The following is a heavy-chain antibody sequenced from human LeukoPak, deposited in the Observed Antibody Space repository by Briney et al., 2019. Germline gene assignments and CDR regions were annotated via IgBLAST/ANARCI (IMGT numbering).Heavy chain of an antibody. CDR1: GYTFTGYY. CDR2: INPNSGGT. V-gene: IGHV1-2*02. D-gene: IGHD3-9*01. J-gene: IGHJ4*02. Sequence: ASVKVSCKASGYTFTGYYMHWVRQAPGQGLEWMGWINPNSGGTNYAQKFQGRGTMTRNTSISTAYMELSSLRSEDTAVYYCARSTHYDILTAHYKPLDYWGQGTLVTVSS. CDR3: ARSTHYDILTAHYKPLDY.